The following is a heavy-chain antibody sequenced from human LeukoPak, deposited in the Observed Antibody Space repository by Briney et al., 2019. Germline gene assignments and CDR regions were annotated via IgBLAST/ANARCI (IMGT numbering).Heavy chain of an antibody. CDR3: AKVPTYSGYEYPPYYFDY. Sequence: PGGSLRLSCAASGFTFDDYSMHWVRQAPGKGLEWVSLISRDADRTYYADSVKGRFTISRDNSKNTLYLQMNSLRAEDTAIYYCAKVPTYSGYEYPPYYFDYWGQGTLVTVSS. CDR1: GFTFDDYS. CDR2: ISRDADRT. J-gene: IGHJ4*02. D-gene: IGHD5-12*01. V-gene: IGHV3-43*01.